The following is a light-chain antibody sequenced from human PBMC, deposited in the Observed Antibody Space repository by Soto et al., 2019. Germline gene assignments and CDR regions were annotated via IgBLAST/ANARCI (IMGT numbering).Light chain of an antibody. Sequence: EIIMTQSPATLSVSPGGRATLSCRASQRVSSNLAWYQQKPGQAPRLLIYGTSTRDTGIPPRFSGSGSGTEFTLTISSLQSEDFAVYFCQQYNNWPLTFGGGTKVDIK. J-gene: IGKJ4*01. CDR1: QRVSSN. CDR2: GTS. CDR3: QQYNNWPLT. V-gene: IGKV3-15*01.